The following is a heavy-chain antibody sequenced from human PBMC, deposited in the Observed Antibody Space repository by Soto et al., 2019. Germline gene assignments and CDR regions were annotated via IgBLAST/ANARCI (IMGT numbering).Heavy chain of an antibody. Sequence: GGSLRLSCAASGFTFSSYSMAWVRQAPGKGLEWVSVISSSSNTIYYIDSVKGRFTISRDNSKNTLYLQMDTLRAEDTALYYCARKLSGAYPFDFWGRGTLVTVSS. CDR3: ARKLSGAYPFDF. CDR2: ISSSSNTI. D-gene: IGHD2-15*01. CDR1: GFTFSSYS. J-gene: IGHJ4*02. V-gene: IGHV3-23*01.